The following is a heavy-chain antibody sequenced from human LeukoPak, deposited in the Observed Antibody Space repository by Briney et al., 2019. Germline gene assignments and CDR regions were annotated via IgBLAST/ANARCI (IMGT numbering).Heavy chain of an antibody. J-gene: IGHJ4*02. CDR2: IIPIFGTA. CDR3: AGSYYYDSSGYYYWYY. Sequence: ASVKASCKASGGTFSSYAISWVRQAPGQGLEWMGGIIPIFGTANYAQKFQGRVTITADESTSTAYMELSSLRSEDTAVYYCAGSYYYDSSGYYYWYYWGQGTLVTVSS. V-gene: IGHV1-69*13. CDR1: GGTFSSYA. D-gene: IGHD3-22*01.